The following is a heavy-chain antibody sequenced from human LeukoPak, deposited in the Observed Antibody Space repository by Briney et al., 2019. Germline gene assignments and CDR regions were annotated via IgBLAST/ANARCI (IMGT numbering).Heavy chain of an antibody. CDR2: LNPDGGST. J-gene: IGHJ4*02. CDR1: GYILSRYY. D-gene: IGHD6-13*01. Sequence: ASVKLSCKASGYILSRYYMHWVRQAPGQGLEWMGILNPDGGSTGYSQRFQDRITMTMDTSTNSFYMELRSLTSDDTAVYYCASDVAAAGIFGDYWGQGTLVTVSS. CDR3: ASDVAAAGIFGDY. V-gene: IGHV1-46*01.